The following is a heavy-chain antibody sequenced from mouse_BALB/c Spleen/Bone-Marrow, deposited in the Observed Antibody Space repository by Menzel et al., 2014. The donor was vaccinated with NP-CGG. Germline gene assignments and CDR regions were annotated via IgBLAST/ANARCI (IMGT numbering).Heavy chain of an antibody. CDR2: KSYDGSN. D-gene: IGHD3-1*01. J-gene: IGHJ2*01. V-gene: IGHV3-6*02. CDR1: GYSITSGYY. Sequence: DVQLVESGPGLVKPSQSPSLTCSVTGYSITSGYYWNWIRQFPGNKLEWMGYKSYDGSNNYNPSLKNRMSITRDTSKNQFFLKLNPVTTEDTGTYYCARDRGHYFDYWGQGTTLTVSS. CDR3: ARDRGHYFDY.